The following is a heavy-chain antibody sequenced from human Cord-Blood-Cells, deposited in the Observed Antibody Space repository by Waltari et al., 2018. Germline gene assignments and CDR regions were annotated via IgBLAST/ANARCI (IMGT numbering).Heavy chain of an antibody. Sequence: QVQLVQSGAEVKKPGASVKVSCKASGYTFTSYDINWVRQATGQGLEWMGWVNPNSGNTGYAQKFQGRVTMTRNTSISTAYMELSSLRSEDTAVYYCARGPRYDSSSWYNWFDPWGQGTLVTVSS. CDR1: GYTFTSYD. D-gene: IGHD6-13*01. CDR3: ARGPRYDSSSWYNWFDP. V-gene: IGHV1-8*01. CDR2: VNPNSGNT. J-gene: IGHJ5*02.